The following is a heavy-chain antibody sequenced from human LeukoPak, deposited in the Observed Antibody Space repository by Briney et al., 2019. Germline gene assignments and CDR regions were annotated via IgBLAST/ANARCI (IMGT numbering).Heavy chain of an antibody. D-gene: IGHD6-13*01. CDR2: ISGSGGTT. V-gene: IGHV3-23*01. J-gene: IGHJ4*02. CDR3: AREPIAAAGTGSFDY. CDR1: GFTFSSYG. Sequence: GGSLRLSCAASGFTFSSYGMSWVRQAPGKGLEWVSGISGSGGTTYYVDSVKGRFTISRDKSKNTLYLQMNSLRVEDTAVYYCAREPIAAAGTGSFDYWGQGTLVTVSS.